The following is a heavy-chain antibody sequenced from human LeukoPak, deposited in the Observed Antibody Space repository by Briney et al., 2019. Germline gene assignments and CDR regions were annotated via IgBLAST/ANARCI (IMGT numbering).Heavy chain of an antibody. D-gene: IGHD1-26*01. CDR3: AKPYSGSYSPYYYYYMDV. Sequence: GGSLRLSCAASGFTFSSYGMHWVRQAPGKGLEWVAVISYDGSNKYYADSVKGRFTISRDNSKNTLYLQMNSLRAEDTAVYYCAKPYSGSYSPYYYYYMDVWGKGTTVTVSS. CDR2: ISYDGSNK. V-gene: IGHV3-30*18. CDR1: GFTFSSYG. J-gene: IGHJ6*03.